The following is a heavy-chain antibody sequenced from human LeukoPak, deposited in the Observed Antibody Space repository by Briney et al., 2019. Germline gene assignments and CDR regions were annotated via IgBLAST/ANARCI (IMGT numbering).Heavy chain of an antibody. J-gene: IGHJ4*02. CDR2: IYYSGST. Sequence: PSETLSLTCTVSGGSISSSPYYWGWIRQPPGKGLEWIGNIYYSGSTYYNASLKSRVTISLDTSKNQFSLKLSSVTAADTAVYYCARGPYYYDSSGYYPDYWGQGTLVTVSS. D-gene: IGHD3-22*01. CDR3: ARGPYYYDSSGYYPDY. V-gene: IGHV4-39*07. CDR1: GGSISSSPYY.